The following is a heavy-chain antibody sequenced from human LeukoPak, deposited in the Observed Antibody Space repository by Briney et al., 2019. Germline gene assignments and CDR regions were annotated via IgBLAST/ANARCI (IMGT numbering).Heavy chain of an antibody. CDR1: GLSFNIYA. D-gene: IGHD6-19*01. CDR2: ITGSGDRT. V-gene: IGHV3-23*01. Sequence: GGSLRLSCAASGLSFNIYAVGWVRQTPGKGLQLVSTITGSGDRTFYADSVNGRFTISRDNSKNTLYLQMNSLRADDTDVYYCAFGPHQEWLMADYWGQGTLVTVS. CDR3: AFGPHQEWLMADY. J-gene: IGHJ4*02.